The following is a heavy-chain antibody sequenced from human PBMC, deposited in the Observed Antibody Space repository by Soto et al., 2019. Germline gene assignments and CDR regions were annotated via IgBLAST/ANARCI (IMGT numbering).Heavy chain of an antibody. CDR2: IYYSGST. J-gene: IGHJ4*02. V-gene: IGHV4-59*01. CDR3: AREKDSGYYDY. Sequence: NPSETLSLTCTVSGGSISSYYWSWIRQPSGKGLEWIGYIYYSGSTNYNPSLKSRVTISVDTSKNQFSLKLSSVTAADTAVYYCAREKDSGYYDYWGQGTLVTVSS. D-gene: IGHD3-22*01. CDR1: GGSISSYY.